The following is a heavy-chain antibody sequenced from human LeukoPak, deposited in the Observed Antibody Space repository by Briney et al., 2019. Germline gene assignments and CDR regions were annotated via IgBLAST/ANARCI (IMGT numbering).Heavy chain of an antibody. CDR2: ISYDGSNK. J-gene: IGHJ4*02. D-gene: IGHD3-22*01. V-gene: IGHV3-30*18. CDR1: GFTFSSYD. Sequence: PGGSLRLSCAASGFTFSSYDMHWVRQAPGKGLEWVAVISYDGSNKYYADSVKGRFTISRDNSKNTLFLQMNSLRAEDTAVYYCAKDMHYQSNVLGNWGQGTLVTVSS. CDR3: AKDMHYQSNVLGN.